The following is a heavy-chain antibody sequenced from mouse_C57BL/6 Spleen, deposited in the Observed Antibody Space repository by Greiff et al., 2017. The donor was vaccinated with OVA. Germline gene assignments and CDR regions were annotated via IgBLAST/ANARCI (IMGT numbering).Heavy chain of an antibody. CDR2: IYPGSGNT. V-gene: IGHV1-76*01. D-gene: IGHD1-2*01. CDR1: GYTFTDYY. CDR3: ARSPYYGPYYFDY. Sequence: QVQLQQSGAELVRPGASVKLSCKASGYTFTDYYINWVKQRPGQGLEWIARIYPGSGNTYYNEKFKGKATLTAEKSSSTAYMQLSSLTSEDSAVYFCARSPYYGPYYFDYWGQGTTLTVSS. J-gene: IGHJ2*01.